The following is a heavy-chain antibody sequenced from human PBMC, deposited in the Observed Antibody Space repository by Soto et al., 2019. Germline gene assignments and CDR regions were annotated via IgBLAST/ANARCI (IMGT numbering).Heavy chain of an antibody. D-gene: IGHD6-19*01. Sequence: ELQLVESGGGFVEPGGSLRLSCAASGFTFSNAWMNWVRQAPGKGLAWIGHIKSKVEGGATDYVAPVKGRFSISRDDSKNTVYLQMNSLKTEDTAVYYCATDLPTAGAGELDYWGQGTLVTVSS. V-gene: IGHV3-15*01. CDR1: GFTFSNAW. J-gene: IGHJ4*02. CDR3: ATDLPTAGAGELDY. CDR2: IKSKVEGGAT.